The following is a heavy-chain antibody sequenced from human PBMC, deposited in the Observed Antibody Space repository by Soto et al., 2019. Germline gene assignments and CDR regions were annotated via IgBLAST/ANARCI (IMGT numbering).Heavy chain of an antibody. CDR3: ARDLANDYGDGDAFDI. Sequence: SETLSLTCAVSSGSISSSNWWSWVRQPPGKGLEWIGYIYYSGSTYYNPSLKSRVTISVDTSKNQFSLKLSSVTAADTAVYYCARDLANDYGDGDAFDIWGQGTMVTVSS. CDR2: IYYSGST. D-gene: IGHD4-17*01. CDR1: SGSISSSNW. V-gene: IGHV4-4*02. J-gene: IGHJ3*02.